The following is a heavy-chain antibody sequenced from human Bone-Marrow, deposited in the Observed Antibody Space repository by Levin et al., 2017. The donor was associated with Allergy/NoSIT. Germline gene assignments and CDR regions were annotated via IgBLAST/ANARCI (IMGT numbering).Heavy chain of an antibody. J-gene: IGHJ4*02. CDR2: IRSASGTSI. CDR3: TRALRY. V-gene: IGHV3-48*03. Sequence: GGSLRLSCAASGFIFSTSEMNWVRQAPGKGLEWVAYIRSASGTSIYYADSVRGRFTISRDNARNSLYLEMNNLRAEDTGVYYCTRALRYWGQGTRVTVSS. CDR1: GFIFSTSE.